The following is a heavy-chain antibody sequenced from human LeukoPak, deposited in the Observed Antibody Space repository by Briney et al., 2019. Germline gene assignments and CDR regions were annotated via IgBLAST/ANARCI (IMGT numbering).Heavy chain of an antibody. D-gene: IGHD6-13*01. CDR1: GGSISSGGYS. Sequence: TSSQTLSLTCAVSGGSISSGGYSWSWIRQPPGKGLEWIGYIYHSGSTYYNPSLKSRVTISVDRSKNQFSLKLSSVTAADTAVYYCGRKAAAGADYYYYYGMEGWGQGTTVTVSS. V-gene: IGHV4-30-2*01. J-gene: IGHJ6*02. CDR2: IYHSGST. CDR3: GRKAAAGADYYYYYGMEG.